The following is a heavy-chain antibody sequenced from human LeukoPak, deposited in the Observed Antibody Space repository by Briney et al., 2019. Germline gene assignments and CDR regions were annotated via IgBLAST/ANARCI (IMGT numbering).Heavy chain of an antibody. CDR1: GFTVSSNY. J-gene: IGHJ6*02. Sequence: GGSLRLSCAASGFTVSSNYMSWVRQAPGKGLEWVSVIYSGGSTYYADSVKGRFTISRDNSKNTLYLQMNSLRAEDTAVYYCARDRGGMGSSSWTQYYYYYYGMDVWGQGTTVTVSS. CDR3: ARDRGGMGSSSWTQYYYYYYGMDV. CDR2: IYSGGST. D-gene: IGHD6-13*01. V-gene: IGHV3-66*01.